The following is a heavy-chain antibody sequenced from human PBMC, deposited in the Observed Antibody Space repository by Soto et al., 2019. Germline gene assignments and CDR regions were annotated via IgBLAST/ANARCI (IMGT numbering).Heavy chain of an antibody. D-gene: IGHD4-17*01. J-gene: IGHJ4*02. CDR2: IWYDGSNK. CDR3: ARDIGTTVTTGGYFDY. CDR1: GFTFSRYG. Sequence: GESLKISCVASGFTFSRYGIHWVRQAPGKGLEWVAIIWYDGSNKYYADSVKGRFTISRDNSKNTLYLQMNSLRAEDTAVYYCARDIGTTVTTGGYFDYWGQGTLVTVSS. V-gene: IGHV3-33*01.